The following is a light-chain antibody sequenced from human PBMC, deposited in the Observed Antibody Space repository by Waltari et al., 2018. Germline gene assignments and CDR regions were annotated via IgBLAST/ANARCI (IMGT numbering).Light chain of an antibody. Sequence: QSALTQPRSVSGSPGPSVTISCTGTSSYVGGSNYVSWYQQDPGKAPKLMIYDINKRPSGVPDRFSGSKSGNTASLTISGVQAEDEADYYCCSYVGPNTFWVFGGGTKLTVL. J-gene: IGLJ3*02. CDR3: CSYVGPNTFWV. V-gene: IGLV2-11*01. CDR2: DIN. CDR1: SSYVGGSNY.